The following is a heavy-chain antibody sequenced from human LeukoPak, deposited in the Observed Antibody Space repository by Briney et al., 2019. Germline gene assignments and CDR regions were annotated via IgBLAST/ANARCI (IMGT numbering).Heavy chain of an antibody. V-gene: IGHV1-18*01. D-gene: IGHD3-3*01. J-gene: IGHJ3*02. CDR3: ERDVGYDFWSGYSGSFDI. CDR2: ISGFNGNT. Sequence: GASVKVSCKAPGYTFTSYVICWVRQAPGQELECMGWISGFNGNTHYAQKLQGRVTMTTDTSTNTAYMELRSLRSDDTAVYYCERDVGYDFWSGYSGSFDIWGQGTMVTISS. CDR1: GYTFTSYV.